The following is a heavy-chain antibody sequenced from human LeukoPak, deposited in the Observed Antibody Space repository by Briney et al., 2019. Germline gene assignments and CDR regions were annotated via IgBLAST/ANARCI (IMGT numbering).Heavy chain of an antibody. CDR2: IYPGDSDT. V-gene: IGHV5-51*01. D-gene: IGHD4-17*01. Sequence: GESLKISCQGSGYTFATYWIGWVRQMPGKGLEWMGIIYPGDSDTRYSPSFEGQVTISADKSISTAYLQWSSLKASDTAMYYCARRGGYGDYDGGMDVWGQGTTVTVSS. CDR1: GYTFATYW. CDR3: ARRGGYGDYDGGMDV. J-gene: IGHJ6*02.